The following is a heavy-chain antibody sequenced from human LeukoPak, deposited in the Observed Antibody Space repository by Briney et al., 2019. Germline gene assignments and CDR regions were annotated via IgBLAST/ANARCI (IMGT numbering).Heavy chain of an antibody. CDR3: ARDHGSSSTQPFDY. Sequence: SETLSLTCTVSGGSISSYYWSWIRQPAGKGLEWIGRIYTSGSTNYNPSLKSRVTMSVDTSKNQFSLKLSSVTAADTAVYYCARDHGSSSTQPFDYWGQGTLVTVSS. CDR2: IYTSGST. CDR1: GGSISSYY. V-gene: IGHV4-4*07. J-gene: IGHJ4*02. D-gene: IGHD6-13*01.